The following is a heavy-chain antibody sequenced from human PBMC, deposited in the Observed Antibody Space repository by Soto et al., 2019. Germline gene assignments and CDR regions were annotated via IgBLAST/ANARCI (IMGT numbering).Heavy chain of an antibody. CDR3: ARHPYCGGDCYSSVGMDV. CDR1: GYSFTSYW. V-gene: IGHV5-51*01. Sequence: GDSLKISCKGSGYSFTSYWIGWVRQMPGKGLEWMGIIYPGDSDTRYSPSFQGQVTISADKSISTAYLQWSSLKASDTAMYYCARHPYCGGDCYSSVGMDVWGQGTTVTVSS. CDR2: IYPGDSDT. D-gene: IGHD2-21*02. J-gene: IGHJ6*02.